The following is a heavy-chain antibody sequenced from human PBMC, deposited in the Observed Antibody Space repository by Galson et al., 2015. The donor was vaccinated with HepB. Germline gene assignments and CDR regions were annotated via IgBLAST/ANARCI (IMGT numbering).Heavy chain of an antibody. CDR1: GFTFDDYT. CDR2: ISWDGGST. V-gene: IGHV3-43*01. Sequence: SLRLSCAASGFTFDDYTMHWVRHAPGKGLEWVSLISWDGGSTYYADSVKGRFTISRDNSKNSLYLQMNSLRTEDTALYYCAKDIGYSSSPKLGVYYYYGMDVWGQGTTVTVSS. D-gene: IGHD6-6*01. CDR3: AKDIGYSSSPKLGVYYYYGMDV. J-gene: IGHJ6*02.